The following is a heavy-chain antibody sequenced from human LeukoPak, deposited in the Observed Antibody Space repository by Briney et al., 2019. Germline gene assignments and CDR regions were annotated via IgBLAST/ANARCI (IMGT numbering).Heavy chain of an antibody. V-gene: IGHV4-34*01. CDR2: INHSGST. D-gene: IGHD3-10*01. CDR1: GGSISSYY. J-gene: IGHJ3*02. CDR3: ARRRVGRGAFDI. Sequence: SETLSLTCTVSGGSISSYYWSWIRQPPGKGVEWIGEINHSGSTNYNPSLKSRVTISVDTSKNQFSLKLSSVTAADTAVYYCARRRVGRGAFDIWGQGTMVTVSS.